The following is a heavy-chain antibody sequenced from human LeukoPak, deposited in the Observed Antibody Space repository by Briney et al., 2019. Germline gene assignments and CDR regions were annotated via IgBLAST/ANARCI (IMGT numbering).Heavy chain of an antibody. Sequence: QAGGSLRLSCAASGFTFGDHVMYWVRQAPGKGLEWVSGINWDGSRIGYADAVKGRFTISRDSAKNSLYLQMNSLRTEDTALYYCARASYYYDTSGLGAFDIWGQGTLVTVSS. CDR2: INWDGSRI. V-gene: IGHV3-9*01. CDR1: GFTFGDHV. CDR3: ARASYYYDTSGLGAFDI. D-gene: IGHD3-22*01. J-gene: IGHJ3*02.